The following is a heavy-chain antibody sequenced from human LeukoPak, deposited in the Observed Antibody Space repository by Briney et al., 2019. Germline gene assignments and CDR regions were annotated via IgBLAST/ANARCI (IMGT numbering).Heavy chain of an antibody. D-gene: IGHD4-17*01. J-gene: IGHJ3*01. CDR2: IHHDGRT. CDR3: AREPVPQDYGDTVNAYDL. V-gene: IGHV4-34*01. Sequence: KSSETLSLTCAVYGGSLSGNYWSWIRQSPGKGLEWVWDIHHDGRTKYSPSLKSRVSILVDTSKNEVSLRLTPVTAADTALYFCAREPVPQDYGDTVNAYDLWGQGTMVIVSS. CDR1: GGSLSGNY.